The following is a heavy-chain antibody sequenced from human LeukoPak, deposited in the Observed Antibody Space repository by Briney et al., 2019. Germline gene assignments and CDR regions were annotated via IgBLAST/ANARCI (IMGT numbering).Heavy chain of an antibody. CDR3: ARAGYDYVWGSYRYSYYFDY. CDR1: GYTFTGYY. Sequence: ASVKVSCKASGYTFTGYYMHWVRQAPGQGLEWMGWINSNSGGTDYAQKFQGRVTMTRDTSISTAYMELSRLRSDDTAVYYCARAGYDYVWGSYRYSYYFDYWGQGTLVTVSS. D-gene: IGHD3-16*02. V-gene: IGHV1-2*02. CDR2: INSNSGGT. J-gene: IGHJ4*02.